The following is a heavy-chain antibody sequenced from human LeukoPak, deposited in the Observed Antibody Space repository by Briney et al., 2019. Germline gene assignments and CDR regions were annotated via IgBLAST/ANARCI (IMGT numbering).Heavy chain of an antibody. CDR3: ARDSMYATNYFDP. J-gene: IGHJ5*02. CDR1: GGSIRSSY. D-gene: IGHD2-8*01. CDR2: IYYSGGT. V-gene: IGHV4-59*01. Sequence: PSETLSLTCSVSGGSIRSSYWNWIRQSPGQGLEWLGYIYYSGGTNYNPSLKGRVTLSIDTSKNQFSLRLTSVTAADTAVYYCARDSMYATNYFDPWGQGTLVTVSS.